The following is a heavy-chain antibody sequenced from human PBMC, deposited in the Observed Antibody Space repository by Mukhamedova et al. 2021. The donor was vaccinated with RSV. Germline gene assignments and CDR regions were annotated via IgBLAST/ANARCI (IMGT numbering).Heavy chain of an antibody. CDR3: AKVHLGLPYYDMDV. V-gene: IGHV3-23*01. Sequence: ADSVKGRFTISRDNSNNTVYLQMNSLRVEDTAVFFCAKVHLGLPYYDMDVWGQGTT. D-gene: IGHD1-26*01. J-gene: IGHJ6*02.